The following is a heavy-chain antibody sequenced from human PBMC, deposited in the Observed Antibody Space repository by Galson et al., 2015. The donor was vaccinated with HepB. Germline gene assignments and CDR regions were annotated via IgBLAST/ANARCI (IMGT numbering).Heavy chain of an antibody. CDR1: GFTFDDYT. V-gene: IGHV3-43*01. Sequence: SLRLSCAASGFTFDDYTMHWVRQAPGKGLEWVSLISWDGGSTYYADSVKGRFTISRDNSKNSLYLQMNSLRTEDTALYYCAKEIDPGAIDYYYYGMDVWGQGTTVTVSS. CDR2: ISWDGGST. D-gene: IGHD2-2*02. J-gene: IGHJ6*02. CDR3: AKEIDPGAIDYYYYGMDV.